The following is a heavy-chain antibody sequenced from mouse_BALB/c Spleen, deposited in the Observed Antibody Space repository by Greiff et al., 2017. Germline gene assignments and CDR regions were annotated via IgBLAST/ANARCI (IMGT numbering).Heavy chain of an antibody. J-gene: IGHJ4*01. V-gene: IGHV1-69*01. CDR1: GYTFTDYW. CDR3: ARGGNYRAMDY. Sequence: QVQLQQPGAELVMPGASVKMSCKASGYTFTDYWMHWVKQRPGQGLEWIGAIDTSDSYTSYNQKFKGKATLTVDESSSTAYMQLSSLTSEDSAVYYCARGGNYRAMDYWGQGTSVTVSS. D-gene: IGHD2-1*01. CDR2: IDTSDSYT.